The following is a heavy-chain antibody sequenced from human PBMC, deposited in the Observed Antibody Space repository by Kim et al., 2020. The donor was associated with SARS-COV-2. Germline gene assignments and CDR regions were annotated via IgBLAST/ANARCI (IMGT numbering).Heavy chain of an antibody. V-gene: IGHV3-15*01. D-gene: IGHD3-16*01. J-gene: IGHJ4*02. CDR1: GFTFSNAW. Sequence: GGSLRLSCAASGFTFSNAWMSWVRQAPGKGLEWVGRIKSKTDGGTTDYAAPVKGRFTISRDDSKNTLYLQMNSLKTEDTAVYYCTTDALMITFGADYWGQGTLVTVSS. CDR2: IKSKTDGGTT. CDR3: TTDALMITFGADY.